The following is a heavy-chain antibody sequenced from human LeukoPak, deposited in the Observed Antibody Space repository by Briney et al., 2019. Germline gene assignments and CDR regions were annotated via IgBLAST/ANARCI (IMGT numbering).Heavy chain of an antibody. J-gene: IGHJ4*02. CDR3: ARHPKDILTGYYTQDPPDY. Sequence: PSETLSLTCTVSGYSISTGYYWDWIRQPPGKGLEWIGSIYYSGSTYYNPSLKSRVTISVDTSKNQFSLKLSSVTAADTAVYYCARHPKDILTGYYTQDPPDYWGQGTLVTVSS. V-gene: IGHV4-38-2*02. D-gene: IGHD3-9*01. CDR2: IYYSGST. CDR1: GYSISTGYY.